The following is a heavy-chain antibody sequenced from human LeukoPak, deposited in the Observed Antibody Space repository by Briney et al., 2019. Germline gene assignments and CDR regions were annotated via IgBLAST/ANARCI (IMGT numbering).Heavy chain of an antibody. CDR3: ARDVIVGANGFFDY. CDR1: GITVSTNY. J-gene: IGHJ4*02. D-gene: IGHD1-26*01. CDR2: AFSDGRT. V-gene: IGHV3-53*01. Sequence: GGSLRLSCAASGITVSTNYMSWVRQAPGKGLEWVSIAFSDGRTFYADSVKGRFTISRDTAKNSLYLQMNSLRAEDTAVYYCARDVIVGANGFFDYWGQGTLVTVSS.